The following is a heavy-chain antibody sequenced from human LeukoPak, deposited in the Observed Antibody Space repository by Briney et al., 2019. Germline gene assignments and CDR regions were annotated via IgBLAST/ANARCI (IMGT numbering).Heavy chain of an antibody. J-gene: IGHJ4*02. V-gene: IGHV3-23*01. D-gene: IGHD3-10*01. CDR2: ISGSGGST. CDR3: AKEGVTMVRGVIHHRQFDY. Sequence: GGSLRLSCAASGFTFSSYAMSWVRQAPGKGLEWVSAISGSGGSTYYADSVKGRFTISRDNSKNTLYLQMNSLRAEDTAVYYCAKEGVTMVRGVIHHRQFDYWGQGTLVTVSS. CDR1: GFTFSSYA.